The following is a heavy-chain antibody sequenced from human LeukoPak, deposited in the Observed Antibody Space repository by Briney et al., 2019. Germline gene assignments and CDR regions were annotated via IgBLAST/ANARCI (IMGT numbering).Heavy chain of an antibody. D-gene: IGHD6-25*01. CDR3: AKEPTPYSSGWYFQH. CDR2: ISHDGSTT. J-gene: IGHJ1*01. Sequence: GGSLRLSCAASGFTFSNYGMQWVRQAPGKGLEWVAVISHDGSTTFYAGSVKGRFTISRDNSKNTLNLQMHSLTPEDTAVYYCAKEPTPYSSGWYFQHWGQGTLVTVSS. V-gene: IGHV3-30*18. CDR1: GFTFSNYG.